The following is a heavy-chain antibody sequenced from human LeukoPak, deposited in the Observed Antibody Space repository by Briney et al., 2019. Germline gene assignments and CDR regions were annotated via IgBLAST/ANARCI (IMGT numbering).Heavy chain of an antibody. CDR3: AKYGHSPYFDS. CDR2: INPSGGST. D-gene: IGHD2/OR15-2a*01. V-gene: IGHV1-46*01. Sequence: ASVKVSCKASGYGFTSHYMHWVRQAPGQGLEWMGIINPSGGSTSNAQKFQGRVTMTRDMSTSTVYMELSSLRSEDMAVYYCAKYGHSPYFDSWGQGTLVTVSS. CDR1: GYGFTSHY. J-gene: IGHJ4*02.